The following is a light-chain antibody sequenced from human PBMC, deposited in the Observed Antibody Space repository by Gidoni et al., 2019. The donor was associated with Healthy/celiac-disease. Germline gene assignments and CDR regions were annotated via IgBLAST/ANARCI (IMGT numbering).Light chain of an antibody. V-gene: IGKV3-15*01. Sequence: EIVMTQSPATLSVSPGERATLSCRASQSVSSNLAWYQQQPGQAPRLLIYGASTRATGIPARFSGSGSGTEFTLTISSLQSEDFAVYYCQQYNNWPWTFXQXTKVEIK. CDR2: GAS. CDR1: QSVSSN. J-gene: IGKJ1*01. CDR3: QQYNNWPWT.